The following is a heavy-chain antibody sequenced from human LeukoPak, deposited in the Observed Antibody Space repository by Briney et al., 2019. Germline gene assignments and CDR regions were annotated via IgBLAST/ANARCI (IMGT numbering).Heavy chain of an antibody. D-gene: IGHD6-19*01. CDR1: GGSISSYY. CDR2: IYYSGST. J-gene: IGHJ5*02. Sequence: SETLSLTCTVSGGSISSYYWSWIRQPPGKGLEWIGYIYYSGSTNYNPSLKSRVTISVDASKNQFSLKLSSVTAADTAVYYCARGSSGWYHWFDPWGQGTLVTVSS. V-gene: IGHV4-59*01. CDR3: ARGSSGWYHWFDP.